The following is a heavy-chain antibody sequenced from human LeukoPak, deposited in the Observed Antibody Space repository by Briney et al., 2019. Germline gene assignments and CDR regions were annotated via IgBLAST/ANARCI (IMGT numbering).Heavy chain of an antibody. Sequence: SETLSLTCTVSGGSISSYYWSWIRQPPGKGLEWIGHIYYSGSTNYNPSLKSRVTISVDTSKNQFSLKLSSVTAADTAVYYCARGLTRGAFDYWGQGTLVTVSS. J-gene: IGHJ4*02. D-gene: IGHD4-23*01. CDR2: IYYSGST. V-gene: IGHV4-59*01. CDR1: GGSISSYY. CDR3: ARGLTRGAFDY.